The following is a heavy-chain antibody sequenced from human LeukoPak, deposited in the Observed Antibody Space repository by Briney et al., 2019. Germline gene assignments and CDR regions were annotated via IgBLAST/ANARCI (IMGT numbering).Heavy chain of an antibody. D-gene: IGHD3-22*01. Sequence: GGSLRLSCAASGFTFSSYGMHWVRQAPGKGLEWVAVISSDGNNKNYVDSVKGRFTFSRDNSKNTLYLQMNSLRAEDTAVYYCAKGNNIGGYYYPHFDYWGQGTLVTVSS. J-gene: IGHJ4*02. CDR3: AKGNNIGGYYYPHFDY. CDR1: GFTFSSYG. V-gene: IGHV3-30*18. CDR2: ISSDGNNK.